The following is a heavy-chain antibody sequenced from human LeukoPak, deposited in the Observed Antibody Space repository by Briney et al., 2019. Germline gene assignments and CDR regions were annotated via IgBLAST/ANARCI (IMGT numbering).Heavy chain of an antibody. CDR2: IYYTGST. J-gene: IGHJ5*02. D-gene: IGHD3-22*01. V-gene: IGHV4-59*01. CDR3: ARTAITMIDEDWFDP. Sequence: SETLSLTCTVSGGSIYNYYWSWIRLAPGKGLEWIGFIYYTGSTNYSPSLKTRVTISLDTSQNQFSLKMTSVTAADTAVYYCARTAITMIDEDWFDPWGQGTLVTVSS. CDR1: GGSIYNYY.